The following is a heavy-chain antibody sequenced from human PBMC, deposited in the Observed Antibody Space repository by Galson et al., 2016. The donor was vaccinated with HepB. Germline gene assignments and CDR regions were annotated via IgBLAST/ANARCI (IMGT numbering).Heavy chain of an antibody. CDR2: IKSKSDGGTT. CDR3: TAGYDGYEGF. Sequence: SLRLSCAAFGFTFSNAWMTWVRQAPGKGLEWVGCIKSKSDGGTTDYGVPMKGRFTISRDDSVNTVYLQMNNLKIEDIGVYYCTAGYDGYEGFWGQGTLVAVSS. V-gene: IGHV3-15*01. CDR1: GFTFSNAW. D-gene: IGHD5-12*01. J-gene: IGHJ4*02.